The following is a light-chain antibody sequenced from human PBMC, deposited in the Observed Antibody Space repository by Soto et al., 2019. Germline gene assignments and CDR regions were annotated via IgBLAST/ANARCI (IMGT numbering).Light chain of an antibody. CDR3: QHYNSYSEA. CDR1: QTISSW. Sequence: DIQMPHSPSTLSGSVSHRIHITXRASQTISSWLAWYQQKPGKAPKLLIYKASTLKSGVPSRFSGSGSGTEFTLTISSLQPDDFATYYCQHYNSYSEAFGQGTKVDIK. CDR2: KAS. J-gene: IGKJ1*01. V-gene: IGKV1-5*03.